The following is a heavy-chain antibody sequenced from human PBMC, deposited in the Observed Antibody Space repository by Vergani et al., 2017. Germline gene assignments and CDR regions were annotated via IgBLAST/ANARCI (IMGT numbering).Heavy chain of an antibody. V-gene: IGHV3-23*01. Sequence: EVQLLESGGGLVQPGGSLRLSCAASGFTFSSYAMSWVRQAPGKGLEWVSAISGSGGSTYYADSVKGRFTISRDNSKNTLYLQMNSLRAEDTSVYYCVYYGSGSYYWFDPWGQGTLVTVSS. CDR3: VYYGSGSYYWFDP. CDR1: GFTFSSYA. CDR2: ISGSGGST. J-gene: IGHJ5*02. D-gene: IGHD3-10*01.